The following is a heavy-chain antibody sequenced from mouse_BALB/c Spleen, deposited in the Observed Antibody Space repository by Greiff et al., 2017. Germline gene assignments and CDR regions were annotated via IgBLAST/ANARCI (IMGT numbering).Heavy chain of an antibody. Sequence: EVQVVESGGGLVKPGGSLILSCAASGFTFSSYTMSWVRQTPEKRLVWVATISSGGSYTYYPDSVKGRFTISRNNAKNTLYLQMSSLKSEDTAIYCWTWETERTFDYWGQGNTLTVSS. CDR2: ISSGGSYT. CDR3: TWETERTFDY. V-gene: IGHV5-6-4*01. CDR1: GFTFSSYT. J-gene: IGHJ2*01.